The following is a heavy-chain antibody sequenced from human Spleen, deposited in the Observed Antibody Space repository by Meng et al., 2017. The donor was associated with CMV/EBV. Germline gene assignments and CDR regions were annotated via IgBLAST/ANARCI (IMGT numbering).Heavy chain of an antibody. V-gene: IGHV3-53*01. CDR1: GFTVSSHY. J-gene: IGHJ4*02. D-gene: IGHD3-22*01. CDR3: ARDAYDSSGYYVGN. Sequence: GGSLRLSCVASGFTVSSHYMSWVRQAPGKGLEWVSVIYSGGSTYYADSVKGRFTISRDNSKNTLYLQMNSLRAEDTAVYYCARDAYDSSGYYVGNWGQGTLVTVSS. CDR2: IYSGGST.